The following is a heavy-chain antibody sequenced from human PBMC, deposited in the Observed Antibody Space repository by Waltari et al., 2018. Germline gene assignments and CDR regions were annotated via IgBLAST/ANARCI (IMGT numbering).Heavy chain of an antibody. CDR1: GGPFTDYS. CDR2: ISHRGST. V-gene: IGHV4-34*01. Sequence: QVQLHQWGAGLLKPSETLSLTCAVSGGPFTDYSWSWIRQSPDKGLEWIGEISHRGSTNSNPSLKSRVTMSVDTIKKQFSLKLTSVTAADTAVYFCARTWGYSPPLGWFDPWGRGTRVTVSS. D-gene: IGHD1-26*01. J-gene: IGHJ5*02. CDR3: ARTWGYSPPLGWFDP.